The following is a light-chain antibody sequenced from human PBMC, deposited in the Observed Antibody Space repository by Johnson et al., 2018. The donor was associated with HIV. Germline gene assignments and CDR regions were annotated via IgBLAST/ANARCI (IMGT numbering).Light chain of an antibody. CDR2: DNN. CDR3: GTWDNSLSTGAV. CDR1: SSNIGRNY. Sequence: QSVLTQPPSVSAAPGQKVTISCSGSSSNIGRNYVSWYQQLPGTAPKLLIFDNNKRPSGIPDRFSASKSGPSATLGIAGLQPGDEADYYCGTWDNSLSTGAVFGTGTTVTVL. V-gene: IGLV1-51*01. J-gene: IGLJ1*01.